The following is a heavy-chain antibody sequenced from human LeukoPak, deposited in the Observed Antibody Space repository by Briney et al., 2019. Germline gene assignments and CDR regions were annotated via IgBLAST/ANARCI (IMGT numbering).Heavy chain of an antibody. CDR3: ARHPGYYYYYMDV. J-gene: IGHJ6*03. V-gene: IGHV4-4*02. Sequence: SGTLSLTCVVSGGSISSSNWWSWVRQPPGTGLEWIGSMYHSGSTYYNPSLKSRVTISVDTSKNLFSLKLSSVTAADTAVYYCARHPGYYYYYMDVWGKGTTVTISS. CDR1: GGSISSSNW. D-gene: IGHD3-10*01. CDR2: MYHSGST.